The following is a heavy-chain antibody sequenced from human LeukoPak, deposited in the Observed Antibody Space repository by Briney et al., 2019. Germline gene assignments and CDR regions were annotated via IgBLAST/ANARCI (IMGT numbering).Heavy chain of an antibody. CDR2: IYSGGST. Sequence: GGSLRLSCAASGFTVSSNYMSWVRQAPGKGLEWVSVIYSGGSTYYADSVKGRFTISRDNSKNTLYLQMNSLRAEDMAVYYCAREERVQLWWGAFDIWGQGTMVTVSS. D-gene: IGHD5-18*01. CDR3: AREERVQLWWGAFDI. V-gene: IGHV3-66*01. J-gene: IGHJ3*02. CDR1: GFTVSSNY.